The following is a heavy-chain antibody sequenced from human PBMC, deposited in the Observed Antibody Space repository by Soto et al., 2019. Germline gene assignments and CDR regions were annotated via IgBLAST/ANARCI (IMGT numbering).Heavy chain of an antibody. CDR2: IYHSGST. J-gene: IGHJ6*02. D-gene: IGHD3-10*01. Sequence: QLQLQESGSGLVKPSQTLSLTCAVSGGSISSGGYSWSWIRQPPGKGLEWIGYIYHSGSTYYNPALXXXVXXXXXXXXXXXXXXXXXXXXXDTAXYYCARARGGFLGSHGMDVWGQGTTVTVSS. V-gene: IGHV4-30-2*01. CDR3: ARARGGFLGSHGMDV. CDR1: GGSISSGGYS.